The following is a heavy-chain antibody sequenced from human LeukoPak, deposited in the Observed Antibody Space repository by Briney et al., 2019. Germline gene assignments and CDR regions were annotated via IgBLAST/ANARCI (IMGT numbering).Heavy chain of an antibody. CDR2: IKQDGSEK. CDR1: GFTFSSDW. D-gene: IGHD1-26*01. V-gene: IGHV3-7*01. J-gene: IGHJ6*03. CDR3: AGGSYYNYYYYMDV. Sequence: AGGSLRLSCAASGFTFSSDWMSWVRQAPGKGLEWVANIKQDGSEKYYVDSVKGRFTISRDNAKSSLYLQMNSLRAEDTAVYYCAGGSYYNYYYYMDVWGKGTTVTVSS.